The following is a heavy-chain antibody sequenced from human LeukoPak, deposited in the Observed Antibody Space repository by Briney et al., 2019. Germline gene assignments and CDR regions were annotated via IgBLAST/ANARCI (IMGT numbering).Heavy chain of an antibody. V-gene: IGHV1-8*02. J-gene: IGHJ5*02. CDR2: MNPNSGNT. CDR1: GYTFTSYG. CDR3: ARGLYCSSTSCYTSYWFDP. D-gene: IGHD2-2*02. Sequence: GASVKVSCKASGYTFTSYGISWVRQAPGQGLEWMGWMNPNSGNTGYAQKFQGRVTMTRNTSISTAYMELSSLRSEDTAVYYCARGLYCSSTSCYTSYWFDPWGQGTLVTVSS.